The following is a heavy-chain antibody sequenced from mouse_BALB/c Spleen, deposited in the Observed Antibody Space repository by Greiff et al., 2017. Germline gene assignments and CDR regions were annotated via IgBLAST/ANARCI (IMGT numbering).Heavy chain of an antibody. V-gene: IGHV1-9*01. CDR2: ILPGSGST. CDR3: AREAYYGSWFAY. CDR1: GYTFSSYW. D-gene: IGHD2-9*01. J-gene: IGHJ3*01. Sequence: VQLQQSGAELMKPGASVKISCKATGYTFSSYWIEWVKQRPGHGLEWIGEILPGSGSTNYNEKFKGKATFTADTSSNTAYMQLSSLTSEDSAVYYCAREAYYGSWFAYWGQGTLVTVSA.